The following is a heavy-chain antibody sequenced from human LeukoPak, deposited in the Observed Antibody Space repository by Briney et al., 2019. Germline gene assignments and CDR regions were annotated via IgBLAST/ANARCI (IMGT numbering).Heavy chain of an antibody. CDR1: GFTFSSYA. Sequence: QPGRSLRLSCAASGFTFSSYAMHWVRQAPGRGLEWVAVISYDGSNKYYADSVKGRFTISRDNSKNTLYLQMNSLRAEDTAVYYCARDASIYGSGSYRYYFDYWCQETLVTVSP. CDR2: ISYDGSNK. V-gene: IGHV3-30-3*01. D-gene: IGHD3-10*01. CDR3: ARDASIYGSGSYRYYFDY. J-gene: IGHJ4*02.